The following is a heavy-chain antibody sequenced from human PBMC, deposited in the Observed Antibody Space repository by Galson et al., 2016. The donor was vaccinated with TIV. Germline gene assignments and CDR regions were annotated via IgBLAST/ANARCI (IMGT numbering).Heavy chain of an antibody. CDR3: ARAAGRNGATCHATCESFDF. V-gene: IGHV6-1*01. CDR2: TYCRSRCYY. CDR1: GDSVSSNSAA. Sequence: CAISGDSVSSNSAAWNWIRQSPSRGLEWLGRTYCRSRCYYDYAVSEKCRITIESDTSKNQFSLQLNSVTSEDTAVYYCARAAGRNGATCHATCESFDFWGQGTKVTVSS. D-gene: IGHD3-10*01. J-gene: IGHJ3*01.